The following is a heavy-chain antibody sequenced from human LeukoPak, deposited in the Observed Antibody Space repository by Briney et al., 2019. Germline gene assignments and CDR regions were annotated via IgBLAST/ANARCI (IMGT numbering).Heavy chain of an antibody. CDR3: AKGLYSSGWYYFDY. D-gene: IGHD6-19*01. V-gene: IGHV3-23*01. J-gene: IGHJ4*02. CDR2: ISGSGGST. CDR1: GFPFSSYA. Sequence: GGSLRLSCAAYGFPFSSYAMSWVRQAQGRGLEWVSAISGSGGSTYYADSVKGRFTISRDNSKNTLYLQMNSLRAEDTAVYYCAKGLYSSGWYYFDYWGQGTLVTVSS.